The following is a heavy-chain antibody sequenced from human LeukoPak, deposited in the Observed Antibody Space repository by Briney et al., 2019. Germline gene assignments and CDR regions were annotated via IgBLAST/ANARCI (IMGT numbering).Heavy chain of an antibody. CDR2: IYYSGST. D-gene: IGHD3-22*01. V-gene: IGHV4-59*01. Sequence: SGTLSLTCTVSGGSISSYYWSWIRQPPGKGLEWIGYIYYSGSTNYNPSLKSRVTISVDTSKNQFSLKLSSVTAADTAVYYCARAVSITMIVINWGQGTLVTVSS. CDR1: GGSISSYY. J-gene: IGHJ4*02. CDR3: ARAVSITMIVIN.